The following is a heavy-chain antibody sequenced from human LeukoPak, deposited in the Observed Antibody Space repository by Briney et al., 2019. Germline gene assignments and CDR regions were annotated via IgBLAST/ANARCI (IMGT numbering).Heavy chain of an antibody. J-gene: IGHJ4*02. CDR1: GFTFGNYD. V-gene: IGHV3-23*01. Sequence: GGSLRLSCAASGFTFGNYDYVWVRQAPGKGLEWVSTISRSGGITNYADSVKGRFTVSRDNSMNTLYLRMTSLRVEDTAVYYCAKEGRSLQTYWGQGTLVTVSS. CDR2: ISRSGGIT. D-gene: IGHD5-24*01. CDR3: AKEGRSLQTY.